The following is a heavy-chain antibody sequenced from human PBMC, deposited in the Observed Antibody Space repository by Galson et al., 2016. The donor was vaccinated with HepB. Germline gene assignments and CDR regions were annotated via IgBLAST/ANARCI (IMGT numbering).Heavy chain of an antibody. J-gene: IGHJ5*02. D-gene: IGHD7-27*01. CDR3: ARGLGTFDP. CDR2: IHHSGGT. V-gene: IGHV4-34*01. Sequence: SETLSLTCAVYGGSFSGYYWTWIRQPPGQGLEWIGEIHHSGGTKYNPSLKSRVAISLDTSENQFSLTLSSVTAADTATYYCARGLGTFDPWGQGTLVTVSS. CDR1: GGSFSGYY.